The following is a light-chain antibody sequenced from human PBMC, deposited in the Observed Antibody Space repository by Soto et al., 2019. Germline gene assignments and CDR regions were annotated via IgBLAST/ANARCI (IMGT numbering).Light chain of an antibody. J-gene: IGKJ5*01. V-gene: IGKV1-9*01. CDR2: AAS. CDR1: QSISSY. Sequence: DIQLTQTSSSLSASVENRVMITFRASQSISSYLNWYQQKPGRAPKLLIYAASTLQSGVPSRFSGSGSGTEFTLTITSLQPEDFATYYCQQLNFFPITFGQGTRLEI. CDR3: QQLNFFPIT.